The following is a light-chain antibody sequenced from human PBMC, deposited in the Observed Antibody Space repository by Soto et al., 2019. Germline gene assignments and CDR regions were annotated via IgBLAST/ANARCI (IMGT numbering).Light chain of an antibody. Sequence: DIQMTQSPSTLSASVGDRVTITCRASQSISSWLAWYQQKPGKAPKLLIYDASSLESGVPSRFSGSGAGTEFTLTISSLQPYDFATYYCQAYNSYCAFGQGTKVEIK. J-gene: IGKJ1*01. CDR3: QAYNSYCA. V-gene: IGKV1-5*01. CDR1: QSISSW. CDR2: DAS.